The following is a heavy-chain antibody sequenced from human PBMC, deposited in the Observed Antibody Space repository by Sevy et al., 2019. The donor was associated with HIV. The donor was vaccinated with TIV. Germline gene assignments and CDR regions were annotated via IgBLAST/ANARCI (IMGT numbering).Heavy chain of an antibody. Sequence: GGYLRLSCAASGFTFSSYAMSWVRQAPGKGLEWVSAISGSGGSTYYTDAVKGRFTISRDHSKNTLYLQMNSLRAEDTAVYYCAKDRGNDFWRGYKQGMDVWGQGTTVTVSS. CDR3: AKDRGNDFWRGYKQGMDV. CDR1: GFTFSSYA. J-gene: IGHJ6*02. V-gene: IGHV3-23*01. D-gene: IGHD3-3*01. CDR2: ISGSGGST.